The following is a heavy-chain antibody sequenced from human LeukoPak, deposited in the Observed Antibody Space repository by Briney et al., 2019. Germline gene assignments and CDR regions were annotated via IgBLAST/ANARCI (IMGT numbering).Heavy chain of an antibody. V-gene: IGHV5-51*01. Sequence: GESLKISCKGSGYGFTSYWIGWVRQMPGKGLEWMGIIYPGDSDTRYSPSFQGQVTISADKSISTAYLQWSGLKASDTAMYYCARHSVARAIGAFDIWGQGTMVTVSS. D-gene: IGHD3-10*01. CDR2: IYPGDSDT. J-gene: IGHJ3*02. CDR3: ARHSVARAIGAFDI. CDR1: GYGFTSYW.